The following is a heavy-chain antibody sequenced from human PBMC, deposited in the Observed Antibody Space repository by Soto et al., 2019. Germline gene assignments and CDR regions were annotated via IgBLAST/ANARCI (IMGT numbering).Heavy chain of an antibody. CDR1: GGSISSYY. D-gene: IGHD3-10*01. CDR2: IYYSGST. CDR3: ARQIEMYYYDSGSSDAFDI. V-gene: IGHV4-59*08. Sequence: SETLSLTCTVSGGSISSYYWSWIRQPPGKGLEWIGYIYYSGSTNYNPSLKSRVTISVDTSKNQFSLKLSSVTAADTAVYYCARQIEMYYYDSGSSDAFDIWGQGTMVTVSS. J-gene: IGHJ3*02.